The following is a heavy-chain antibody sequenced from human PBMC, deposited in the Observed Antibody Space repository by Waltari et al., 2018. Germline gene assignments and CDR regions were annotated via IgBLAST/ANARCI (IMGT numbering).Heavy chain of an antibody. CDR1: GFRTDW. CDR2: INEDGGEK. V-gene: IGHV3-7*01. Sequence: DVQPVESGGGLVQPGGSLRISCEVSGFRTDWMDWVRQAPGKGLQWVANINEDGGEKYYLDSVKGRFTISRDNAKKLVYLEMNTLRAEDTATYYCSKRLEIWGRGTMVAVS. CDR3: SKRLEI. J-gene: IGHJ3*02.